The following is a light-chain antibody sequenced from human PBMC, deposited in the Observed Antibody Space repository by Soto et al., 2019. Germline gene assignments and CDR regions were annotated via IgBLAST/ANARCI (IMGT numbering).Light chain of an antibody. V-gene: IGKV1-5*01. Sequence: DIQMTQSPSTLSASVGDRVTITCRASQSISSWLAWYQQKPGKAPKLLIYDASSLESGVPSRFSGGGPGTEFTLTINGLQPDDFATYYCQQYNTFWTFGQGTKVDI. CDR1: QSISSW. J-gene: IGKJ1*01. CDR3: QQYNTFWT. CDR2: DAS.